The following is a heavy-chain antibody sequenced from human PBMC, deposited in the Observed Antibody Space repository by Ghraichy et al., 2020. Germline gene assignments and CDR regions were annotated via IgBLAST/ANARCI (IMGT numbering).Heavy chain of an antibody. Sequence: LRLSCAASGFTFSNYGMHWVRQAPGKGLEWVAVISNDGSNEYYADSVKGRFTISRDNSKNTLYLQMNSLRAEDTAVYYCAKDYRWIAVAGTWGYFDYWGQGTLVTVSS. J-gene: IGHJ4*02. CDR3: AKDYRWIAVAGTWGYFDY. CDR1: GFTFSNYG. D-gene: IGHD6-19*01. CDR2: ISNDGSNE. V-gene: IGHV3-30*18.